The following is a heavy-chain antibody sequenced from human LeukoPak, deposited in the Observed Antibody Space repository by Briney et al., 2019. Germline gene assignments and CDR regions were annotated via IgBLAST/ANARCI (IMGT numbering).Heavy chain of an antibody. CDR3: ARIGNYYFDY. CDR1: GGSISSGNW. Sequence: SGTLSLTCAVSGGSISSGNWWSGVRQPPRKGGEGIGEIYHSASTNYNPSLKSPITISVDKSKNQFSLKLTSVTAADTAVYYCARIGNYYFDYWGQGTLVTVSS. D-gene: IGHD1-1*01. CDR2: IYHSAST. J-gene: IGHJ4*02. V-gene: IGHV4-4*02.